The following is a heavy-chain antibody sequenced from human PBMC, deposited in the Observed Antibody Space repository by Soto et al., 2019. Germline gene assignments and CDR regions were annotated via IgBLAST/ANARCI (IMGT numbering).Heavy chain of an antibody. Sequence: PGESLKISCKGSGYSFTSYWISWVRQMPGKGLEWMGRIDPSDSYTNYSPSFQGHVTISADKSISTAYPQWSSLKASDTAMYYCARPRVYDSSGYPSDAFDIWGQGTMVTVSS. CDR3: ARPRVYDSSGYPSDAFDI. J-gene: IGHJ3*02. V-gene: IGHV5-10-1*01. CDR2: IDPSDSYT. CDR1: GYSFTSYW. D-gene: IGHD3-22*01.